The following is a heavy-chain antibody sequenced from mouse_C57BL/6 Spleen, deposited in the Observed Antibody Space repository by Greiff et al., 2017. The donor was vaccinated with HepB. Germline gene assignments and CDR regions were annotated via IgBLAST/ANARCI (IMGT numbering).Heavy chain of an antibody. J-gene: IGHJ2*01. CDR1: GFTFSDYG. Sequence: DVHLVESGGGLVKPGGSLKLSCAASGFTFSDYGMHWVRQAPEKGLEWVAYISSGSSTIYYADTVKGRFTISRDNAKNTLFLQMTSLRSEDTAMYYCARYGSFDYWGQGTTLTVSS. CDR3: ARYGSFDY. V-gene: IGHV5-17*01. D-gene: IGHD1-1*01. CDR2: ISSGSSTI.